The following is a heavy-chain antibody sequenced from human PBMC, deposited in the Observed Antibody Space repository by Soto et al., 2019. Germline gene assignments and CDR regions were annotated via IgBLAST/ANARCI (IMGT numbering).Heavy chain of an antibody. CDR1: GGTFSSYA. CDR2: IIPIFGTA. Sequence: QVPLVQSGAEVKKPGSSVKVSCKASGGTFSSYAISWVRQAPGQGLEWMGGIIPIFGTANYAQKFQGRVTITADESTSTAYMELSSLRSEDTAVYYCAREPYIAVAGPYYGMDVWGQGTTVTVSS. V-gene: IGHV1-69*01. CDR3: AREPYIAVAGPYYGMDV. D-gene: IGHD6-19*01. J-gene: IGHJ6*02.